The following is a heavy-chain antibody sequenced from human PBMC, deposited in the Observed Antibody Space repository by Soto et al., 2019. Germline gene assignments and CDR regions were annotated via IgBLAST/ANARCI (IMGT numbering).Heavy chain of an antibody. J-gene: IGHJ6*02. CDR1: GFTFSSYA. Sequence: EVQLLESGGGLVQPGGSLRLSCAASGFTFSSYAMSWVRQAPGKGLVWVSAISGSGGSTYYADSVKGRFTISRDNSKNTLYLQMNSLIAEDTAVYYCAKDTERITGTVVDILGWRYGMDVWGQGTTVTVSS. CDR3: AKDTERITGTVVDILGWRYGMDV. CDR2: ISGSGGST. V-gene: IGHV3-23*01. D-gene: IGHD1-7*01.